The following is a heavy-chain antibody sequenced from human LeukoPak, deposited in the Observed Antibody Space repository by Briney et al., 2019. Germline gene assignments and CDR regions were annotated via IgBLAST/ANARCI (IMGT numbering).Heavy chain of an antibody. D-gene: IGHD4-17*01. Sequence: ASVKVSCKASGYTFTGYYMHWVRQAPGQGLEWMGWINPNSGGTNYAQKFQGRVTMTRDTSISTAYMELSGLRSDDTAVYYCARTSYGDYVTDYWGQGTLVTVSS. J-gene: IGHJ4*02. CDR3: ARTSYGDYVTDY. CDR1: GYTFTGYY. CDR2: INPNSGGT. V-gene: IGHV1-2*02.